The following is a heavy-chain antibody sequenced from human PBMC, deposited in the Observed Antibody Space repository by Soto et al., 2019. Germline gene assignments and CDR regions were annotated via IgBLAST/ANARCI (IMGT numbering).Heavy chain of an antibody. J-gene: IGHJ6*02. CDR2: VSGSGGRT. Sequence: GGSLRLSCAASGFIFSSYAMSWVRQAPGKGLEWVSFVSGSGGRTNYADTVKGRFTISRDNSKNTLYLQMSRLRAEDTATYYCALGRGSAENYYYYGMDVWGQGTTVTVSS. CDR3: ALGRGSAENYYYYGMDV. CDR1: GFIFSSYA. V-gene: IGHV3-23*01.